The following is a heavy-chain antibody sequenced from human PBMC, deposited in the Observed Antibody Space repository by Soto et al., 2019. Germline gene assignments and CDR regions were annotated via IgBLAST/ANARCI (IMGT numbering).Heavy chain of an antibody. V-gene: IGHV4-39*01. CDR1: GGSISSSSYY. J-gene: IGHJ4*02. D-gene: IGHD2-2*01. CDR2: VYYSGTT. CDR3: ARLIHCKTTSCYFDY. Sequence: SETLSLTCTVSGGSISSSSYYWAWVRQPPGKGLEWIGSVYYSGTTYYNPSLKSRVTMSEDTSKNQFSLRLSSVTAADTAVFYCARLIHCKTTSCYFDYWGPGTLVTVSS.